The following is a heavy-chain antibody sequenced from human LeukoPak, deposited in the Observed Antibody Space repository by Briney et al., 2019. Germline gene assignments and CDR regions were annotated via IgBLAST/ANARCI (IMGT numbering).Heavy chain of an antibody. CDR1: GFTFINAW. CDR2: IKSKTDSETT. CDR3: TTDGGSYPGQFDY. D-gene: IGHD1-26*01. Sequence: KPGGSLRLSCAASGFTFINAWMSWVRQAPGKGLEWVGRIKSKTDSETTDYAAPVKGRFTISRDDSKNTLYLQMNSLKTEDTAVYYCTTDGGSYPGQFDYWGQGTLVTASS. V-gene: IGHV3-15*01. J-gene: IGHJ4*02.